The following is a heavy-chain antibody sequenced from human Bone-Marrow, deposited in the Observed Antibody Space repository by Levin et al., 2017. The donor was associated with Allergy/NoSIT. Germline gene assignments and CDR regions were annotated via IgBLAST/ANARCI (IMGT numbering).Heavy chain of an antibody. CDR3: AREGDRDHRYCSSTSCYRYYGMDV. J-gene: IGHJ6*02. CDR1: GGSISSGGYY. V-gene: IGHV4-31*03. CDR2: IYYSGST. D-gene: IGHD2-2*01. Sequence: SQTLSLTCTVSGGSISSGGYYWSWIRQHPGKGLEWIGYIYYSGSTYYNPSLKSRVTISVDTSKNQFSLKLSSVTAADTAVYYCAREGDRDHRYCSSTSCYRYYGMDVWGQGTTVTVSS.